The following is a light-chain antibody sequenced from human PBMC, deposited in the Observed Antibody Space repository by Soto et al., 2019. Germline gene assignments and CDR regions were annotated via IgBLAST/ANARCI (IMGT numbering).Light chain of an antibody. CDR1: SSDVGGYNY. J-gene: IGLJ3*02. CDR2: EVS. CDR3: SSYTRSSTRV. Sequence: QSALTQPASVSGSPGQSITISCTGTSSDVGGYNYVSWYQQHPGKAPKLMIYEVSNRPSGVSNRFSGSKSGNTASLTISGLKAEDAADYYCSSYTRSSTRVFGGGTKLTVL. V-gene: IGLV2-14*01.